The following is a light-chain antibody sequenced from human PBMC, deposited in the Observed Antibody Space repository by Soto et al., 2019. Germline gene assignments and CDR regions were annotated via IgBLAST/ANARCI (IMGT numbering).Light chain of an antibody. CDR1: SSDVGGYSY. CDR3: SSYTSTSTYV. Sequence: QSALTQPASVSGSPGQSITISCTGTSSDVGGYSYVSWYQQHPGKAPKLMIVDVTNRPSGVSNRFSGSKSGNTASLTISGLQAEDEADYYCSSYTSTSTYVFGTGTQLTVL. J-gene: IGLJ1*01. V-gene: IGLV2-14*03. CDR2: DVT.